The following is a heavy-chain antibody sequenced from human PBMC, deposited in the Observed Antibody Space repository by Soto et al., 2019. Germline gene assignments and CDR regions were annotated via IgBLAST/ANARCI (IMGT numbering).Heavy chain of an antibody. CDR1: GYTFTSYG. CDR3: ARDTSRGEYDY. D-gene: IGHD3-10*01. CDR2: MNVYNGNT. Sequence: QVQLVQSGAEVKKPGASVKVSCKASGYTFTSYGISWVRQAPGQGLEWMGWMNVYNGNTNYAQKPKGKVTMTTDTSTSTAYLDPRSLRTDDTAVYFCARDTSRGEYDYWGQGTLGTVSS. J-gene: IGHJ4*02. V-gene: IGHV1-18*01.